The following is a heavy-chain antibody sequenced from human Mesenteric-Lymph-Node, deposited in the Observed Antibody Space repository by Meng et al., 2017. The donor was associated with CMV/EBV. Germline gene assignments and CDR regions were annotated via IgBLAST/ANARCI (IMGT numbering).Heavy chain of an antibody. CDR2: ISSRSSNI. V-gene: IGHV3-21*01. J-gene: IGHJ4*02. CDR3: ARGLSDDFWSGYLPGFDY. CDR1: GFIFSTYS. Sequence: GGSLRLSCAASGFIFSTYSMNWVRQAPGKGLEWVSSISSRSSNIYYADSVKGRFTISRDNAKNSLYLQMNSLRAEDTAAYYCARGLSDDFWSGYLPGFDYWGQGILVTVSS. D-gene: IGHD3-3*01.